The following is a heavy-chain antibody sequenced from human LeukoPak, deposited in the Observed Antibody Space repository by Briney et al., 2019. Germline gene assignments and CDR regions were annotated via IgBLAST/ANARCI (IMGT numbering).Heavy chain of an antibody. CDR2: INHSGTS. CDR3: ARVMGARKYNWFDP. V-gene: IGHV4-34*01. J-gene: IGHJ5*02. CDR1: GGSFSGYF. D-gene: IGHD1-26*01. Sequence: SETLSLTCAVYGGSFSGYFWEWIRQPPGKGLEWIGEINHSGTSNSNPSLKTRATISVDTSKNQFSLKLRSVTAADTAVYYCARVMGARKYNWFDPWGQGTLVTVSS.